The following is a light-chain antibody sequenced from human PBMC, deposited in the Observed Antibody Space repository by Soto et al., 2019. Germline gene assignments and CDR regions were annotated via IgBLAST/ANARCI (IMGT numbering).Light chain of an antibody. CDR3: LQHNSDPWT. CDR2: VAS. Sequence: DLPMTQSPSSLSASVGDRVTLTCRVSQDIKDHLGWYQQKPGKAPKSLIYVASRLQSGVPPRFSGSGSGTEFTLTISSLQPEDLAAYFCLQHNSDPWTFGQGTKVEI. J-gene: IGKJ1*01. CDR1: QDIKDH. V-gene: IGKV1-17*01.